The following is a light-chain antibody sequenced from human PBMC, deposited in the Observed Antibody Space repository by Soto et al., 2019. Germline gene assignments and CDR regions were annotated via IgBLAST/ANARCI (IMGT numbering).Light chain of an antibody. CDR1: SSDVGGYNY. CDR2: DVN. V-gene: IGLV2-14*01. J-gene: IGLJ2*01. CDR3: SSYTSSIS. Sequence: QSALTQPACVSGSPGQSITISYTGTSSDVGGYNYVSWYQQHPGKAPKLMIYDVNTRPSGVSNRFSGSKSGNTASLTISGLQAEDEADYYCSSYTSSISFGGGTQLTVL.